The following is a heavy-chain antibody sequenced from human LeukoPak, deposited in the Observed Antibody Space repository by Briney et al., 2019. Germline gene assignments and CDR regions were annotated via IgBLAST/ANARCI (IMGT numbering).Heavy chain of an antibody. D-gene: IGHD2-15*01. CDR2: FDPEDGET. Sequence: ASVKVCCEVSGYTLTELSMHWVRQAPGKGREWMGGFDPEDGETIYAQKFQGRVTMTEDTSTDTAYMELSSLRSEDTAVYYCATGTWATPIDYWGQGTLVTVSS. J-gene: IGHJ4*02. CDR1: GYTLTELS. V-gene: IGHV1-24*01. CDR3: ATGTWATPIDY.